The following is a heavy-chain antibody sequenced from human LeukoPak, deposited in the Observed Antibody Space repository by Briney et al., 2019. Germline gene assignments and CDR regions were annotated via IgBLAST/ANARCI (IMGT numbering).Heavy chain of an antibody. CDR2: LSHDGNNE. CDR1: GFTFSSYG. Sequence: GGSLRLSCAASGFTFSSYGMHWVRQAPGKGLEWVAALSHDGNNEFYADSVKGRFTISRDNFKNTLYLQMNSLRAGDTAAFYCAKDNYYGSSAVIDYWGQGTLVTVSS. V-gene: IGHV3-30*18. CDR3: AKDNYYGSSAVIDY. D-gene: IGHD3-22*01. J-gene: IGHJ4*02.